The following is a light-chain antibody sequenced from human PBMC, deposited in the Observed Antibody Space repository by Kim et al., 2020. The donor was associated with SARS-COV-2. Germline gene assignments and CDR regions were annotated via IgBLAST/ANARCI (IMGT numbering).Light chain of an antibody. J-gene: IGKJ4*01. CDR1: HNIHIR. Sequence: PGESATLSCRDTHNIHIRLAVYPQTPGQAPRLLIYDAAVRAAGIPDKFSGSGSGTDFTLTIGSLAPEDFAIYYCQQRGSWPPALTFGGGTKVDIK. V-gene: IGKV3-11*01. CDR2: DAA. CDR3: QQRGSWPPALT.